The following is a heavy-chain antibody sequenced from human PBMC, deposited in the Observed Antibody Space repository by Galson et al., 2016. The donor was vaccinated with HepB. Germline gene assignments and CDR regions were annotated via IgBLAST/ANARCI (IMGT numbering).Heavy chain of an antibody. CDR2: ISFDASDK. J-gene: IGHJ2*01. Sequence: SLRLSCAASGFSFSSYAMHWVRQAPGKGLEWVALISFDASDKYYADSVKGRFTISRDNSKNTLYLQMSSLRAEDTAVYYCARDFSMYYYDSSGDWYFDLWGRGTLVTVSS. CDR1: GFSFSSYA. V-gene: IGHV3-30*04. CDR3: ARDFSMYYYDSSGDWYFDL. D-gene: IGHD3-22*01.